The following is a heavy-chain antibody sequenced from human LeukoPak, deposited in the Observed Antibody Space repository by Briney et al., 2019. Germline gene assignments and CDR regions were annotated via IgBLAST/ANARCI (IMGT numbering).Heavy chain of an antibody. D-gene: IGHD3-10*01. CDR3: ATYGSGSYRFDP. J-gene: IGHJ5*02. Sequence: PSETLSLTCAVHGGSISGYHWSWIRQPPGKGLEWIGEINHSGSTYYNPSLKSRVIISVDTSKSQFSLKLNSVTAADTAVYYCATYGSGSYRFDPWGQGTLVTVSS. V-gene: IGHV4-34*09. CDR1: GGSISGYH. CDR2: INHSGST.